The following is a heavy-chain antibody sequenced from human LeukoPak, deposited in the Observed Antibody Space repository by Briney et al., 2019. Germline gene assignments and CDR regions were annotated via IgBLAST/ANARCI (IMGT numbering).Heavy chain of an antibody. J-gene: IGHJ4*02. CDR3: ARRSGMPLDY. CDR1: GYSFTSYW. Sequence: GESLKISCKGSGYSFTSYWIGWVRQMPGKGLEWMGLIHPGDSDTRYSPSLQGQVTISADKSSSTAYLQWGSLKASDTAMYYCARRSGMPLDYWGQGTLVTVSS. V-gene: IGHV5-51*01. D-gene: IGHD1-26*01. CDR2: IHPGDSDT.